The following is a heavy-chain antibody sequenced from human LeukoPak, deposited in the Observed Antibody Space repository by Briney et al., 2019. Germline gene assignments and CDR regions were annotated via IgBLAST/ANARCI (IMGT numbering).Heavy chain of an antibody. V-gene: IGHV4-34*01. J-gene: IGHJ4*02. CDR1: GGSFSGYY. Sequence: SETLSLTCAVYGGSFSGYYWSWIRQPPGKGLEWIGEINHSGSTNYNPSLKSRVTISVDTSKNQFSVKLSSVTAADTAVYYCARGPTYYYDSSGYYDWGQGTLVTVSS. CDR2: INHSGST. D-gene: IGHD3-22*01. CDR3: ARGPTYYYDSSGYYD.